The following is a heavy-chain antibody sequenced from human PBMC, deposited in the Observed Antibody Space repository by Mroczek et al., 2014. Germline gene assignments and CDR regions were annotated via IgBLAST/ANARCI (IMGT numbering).Heavy chain of an antibody. Sequence: QVQLQESGPGLVKPSETLSLTCTVSGASISSYYWSWIRQPAGKGLEWIGRIYTSGSTNYNPSLKSRVTMSVDTSKNQFSLRLSSVTAADTAVYYCARAKRGLGATGSGYDYYYYYMDVWGKGTTVTVSS. CDR1: GASISSYY. J-gene: IGHJ6*03. V-gene: IGHV4-4*07. D-gene: IGHD1-26*01. CDR3: ARAKRGLGATGSGYDYYYYYMDV. CDR2: IYTSGST.